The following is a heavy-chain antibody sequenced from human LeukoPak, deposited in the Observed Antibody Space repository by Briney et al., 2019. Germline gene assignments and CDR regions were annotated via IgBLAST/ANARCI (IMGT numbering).Heavy chain of an antibody. V-gene: IGHV4-34*01. CDR3: ARTFTYYHDLFDP. CDR2: INHSGST. Sequence: PSETLSLTCAVYGGSFSGYYWSWIRQPPGKGLEWIGEINHSGSTNYNPSLKSRVTISVDTSKNQFSLKLSSVTAADTAVYYCARTFTYYHDLFDPWGQGTLVTVSS. CDR1: GGSFSGYY. J-gene: IGHJ5*02. D-gene: IGHD3-22*01.